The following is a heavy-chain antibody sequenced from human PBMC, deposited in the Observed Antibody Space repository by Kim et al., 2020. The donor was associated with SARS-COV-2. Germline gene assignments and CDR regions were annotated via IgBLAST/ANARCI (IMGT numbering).Heavy chain of an antibody. D-gene: IGHD3-22*01. CDR3: ARGAYYYDSSGYYRDWFDP. CDR2: INPNSGGT. J-gene: IGHJ5*02. Sequence: ASVKVSCKASGYTFTGYYMHWVRQAPGQGLEWMGWINPNSGGTNYAQKFQGWVTMTRDTSISTAYMELSRLRSDDTAVYYCARGAYYYDSSGYYRDWFDPWGQGTLVTVSS. CDR1: GYTFTGYY. V-gene: IGHV1-2*04.